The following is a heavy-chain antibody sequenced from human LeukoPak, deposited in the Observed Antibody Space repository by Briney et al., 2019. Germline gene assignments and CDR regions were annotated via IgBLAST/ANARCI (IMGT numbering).Heavy chain of an antibody. J-gene: IGHJ4*02. CDR2: IHYDGTKT. CDR1: GFTFTSCG. Sequence: GGSLRLSCAASGFTFTSCGMHWVRQAPGRVLEWVAFIHYDGTKTFYADSVNDRFTISRDISKNTLYLQMNSLRAEDTAVYYCAKDPPITGTGFDYWSQGTLVTVSS. V-gene: IGHV3-30*02. CDR3: AKDPPITGTGFDY. D-gene: IGHD1-7*01.